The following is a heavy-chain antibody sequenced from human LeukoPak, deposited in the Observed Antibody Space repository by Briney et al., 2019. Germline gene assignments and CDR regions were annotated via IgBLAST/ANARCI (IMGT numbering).Heavy chain of an antibody. CDR3: TRGLVVLSATSWAFDI. CDR1: GYTFTSYD. J-gene: IGHJ3*02. CDR2: MNPNSGNT. D-gene: IGHD2-15*01. V-gene: IGHV1-8*01. Sequence: ASVKVSCKASGYTFTSYDINWVRQATGQGLEWRGWMNPNSGNTGYAQKFQARVSMTRNTSISTAYMELSSLRSEDTAVYYCTRGLVVLSATSWAFDIWGHGTMVTVSS.